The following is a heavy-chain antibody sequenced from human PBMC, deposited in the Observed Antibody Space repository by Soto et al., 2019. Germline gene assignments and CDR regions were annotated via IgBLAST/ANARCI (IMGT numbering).Heavy chain of an antibody. CDR3: AREVGRGSGSYYLDY. V-gene: IGHV3-74*03. CDR1: GFTFSMYW. CDR2: INGDGTDT. Sequence: EVQLVESGGGLVQPGGSLRLSCAASGFTFSMYWMHWVRQAPGKGLLWVSRINGDGTDTTYADSVKGRFTISRDNAKNTVERQRNGLRAEVTAVYYCAREVGRGSGSYYLDYWGQETLGTVSS. D-gene: IGHD3-16*01. J-gene: IGHJ4*02.